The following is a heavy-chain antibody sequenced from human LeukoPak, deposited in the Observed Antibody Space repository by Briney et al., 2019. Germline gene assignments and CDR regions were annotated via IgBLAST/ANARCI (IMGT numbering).Heavy chain of an antibody. CDR2: MDTDGRTT. D-gene: IGHD6-25*01. CDR3: AREVTGSEDR. V-gene: IGHV3-74*01. Sequence: PGGSLRLSCVVSGFPFGNFWMHWVRQVPGKGLVWVARMDTDGRTTDYADSVKGRFTISRDNARNTLYLQMRSLRADDTALYYCAREVTGSEDRWGQGTLVTVSS. J-gene: IGHJ5*02. CDR1: GFPFGNFW.